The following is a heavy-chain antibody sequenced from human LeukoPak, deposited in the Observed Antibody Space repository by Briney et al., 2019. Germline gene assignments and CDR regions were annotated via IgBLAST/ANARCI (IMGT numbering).Heavy chain of an antibody. V-gene: IGHV1-69-2*01. Sequence: ASVKISCKVSGYTFTDYYMHWVQQAPGKGLEWMGLVDPEDGETIYAEKFQGRVTITADTSTDTAYMKLSSLRSEDTAVYYCARDLVGYSLRYWGQGTLVTVSS. CDR2: VDPEDGET. J-gene: IGHJ4*02. D-gene: IGHD5-18*01. CDR1: GYTFTDYY. CDR3: ARDLVGYSLRY.